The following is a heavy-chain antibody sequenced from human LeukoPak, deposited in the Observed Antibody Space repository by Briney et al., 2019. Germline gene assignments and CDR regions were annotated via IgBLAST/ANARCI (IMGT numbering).Heavy chain of an antibody. CDR3: ASRMTAFDY. CDR1: GGSISSSSYY. D-gene: IGHD2-21*02. CDR2: IYYSGST. Sequence: SETLSLTCTVSGGSISSSSYYWGWIRQPPGKGLVWIGSIYYSGSTYYNPSLKSRVTISVDTSKNQFSLKLSSVTAADTAVYYCASRMTAFDYWGQGTLVTVSS. V-gene: IGHV4-39*07. J-gene: IGHJ4*02.